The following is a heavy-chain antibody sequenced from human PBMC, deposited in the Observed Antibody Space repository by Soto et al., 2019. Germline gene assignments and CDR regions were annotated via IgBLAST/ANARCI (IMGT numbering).Heavy chain of an antibody. J-gene: IGHJ4*02. CDR1: GGSISGYY. CDR2: IFYSGTT. Sequence: SETLSLTCTVSGGSISGYYWIWIRQPPGKGLKWLGYIFYSGTTNYNPSLQSRLTISVDTSKNQFSLKLSSVTAADTAVYYCAREQQLGRQFDYWGQGTLVTVSS. D-gene: IGHD6-13*01. V-gene: IGHV4-59*01. CDR3: AREQQLGRQFDY.